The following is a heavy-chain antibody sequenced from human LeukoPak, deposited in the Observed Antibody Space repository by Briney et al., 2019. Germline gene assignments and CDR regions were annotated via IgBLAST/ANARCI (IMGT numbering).Heavy chain of an antibody. CDR3: ARGRYSGSSS. J-gene: IGHJ5*02. CDR2: IIPIFGTA. V-gene: IGHV1-69*13. D-gene: IGHD1-26*01. Sequence: ASVKVSCKASGCSFSSYAIGRVRQAPGQGLELMGGIIPIFGTANYAQKFQGRVTITADESTSTAYMELSSLRSEDTAVYYCARGRYSGSSSWGQGTLVTVSS. CDR1: GCSFSSYA.